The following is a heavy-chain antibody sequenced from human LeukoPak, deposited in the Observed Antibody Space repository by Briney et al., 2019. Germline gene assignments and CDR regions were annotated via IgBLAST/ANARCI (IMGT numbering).Heavy chain of an antibody. D-gene: IGHD6-13*01. CDR2: ISGSSGRT. Sequence: GGSLRLSCAASGLTFSSYAMSWVRQAPGKGLEWVSAISGSSGRTYYADSVKGRFTISRDNSKNTLYLQMNSLRAEDTAVYYCAHISSSWPDYWGQGTLVTVSS. J-gene: IGHJ4*02. V-gene: IGHV3-23*01. CDR1: GLTFSSYA. CDR3: AHISSSWPDY.